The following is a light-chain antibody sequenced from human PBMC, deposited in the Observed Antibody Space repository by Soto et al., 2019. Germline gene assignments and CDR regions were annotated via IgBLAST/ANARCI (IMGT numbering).Light chain of an antibody. CDR2: GSS. Sequence: EIVLTQSPATLSLSPGERATLSCRATETVSTNLAWFQRTAGQPPRLLIYGSSTRATGVPDRFSGSGSGTEFALIISSLQSEDVAVYYCQQYSNWPPAITFGQGTRLEIK. J-gene: IGKJ5*01. CDR1: ETVSTN. V-gene: IGKV3-15*01. CDR3: QQYSNWPPAIT.